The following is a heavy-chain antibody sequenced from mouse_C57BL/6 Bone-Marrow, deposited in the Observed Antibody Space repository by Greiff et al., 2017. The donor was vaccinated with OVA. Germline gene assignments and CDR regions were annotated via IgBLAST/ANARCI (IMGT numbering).Heavy chain of an antibody. D-gene: IGHD2-1*01. V-gene: IGHV1-62-2*01. Sequence: QVQLQQSGAELVKPGASVKLSCKASGYTFTGYSIHWVKQRSGQGLEWIGLFYPGSGSTNYNEKFKSKATLTADKSSSTVYMELSSLTSEDSAVYLCERRYYGNPFAYWGQGTLVTVSA. J-gene: IGHJ3*01. CDR2: FYPGSGST. CDR1: GYTFTGYS. CDR3: ERRYYGNPFAY.